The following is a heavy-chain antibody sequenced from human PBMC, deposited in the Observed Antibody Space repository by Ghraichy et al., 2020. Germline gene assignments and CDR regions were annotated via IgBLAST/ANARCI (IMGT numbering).Heavy chain of an antibody. CDR2: IYYSGST. Sequence: SQTLSLTCTVSGGSISSGGYYWSWIRQHPGKGLEWIGYIYYSGSTYYNPSLKSRVTISVDTSKNQFSLKLSSVTAADTAVYYCARVGWSEVAWSDYWGQGTLVTVSS. J-gene: IGHJ4*02. D-gene: IGHD3-3*01. CDR1: GGSISSGGYY. V-gene: IGHV4-31*03. CDR3: ARVGWSEVAWSDY.